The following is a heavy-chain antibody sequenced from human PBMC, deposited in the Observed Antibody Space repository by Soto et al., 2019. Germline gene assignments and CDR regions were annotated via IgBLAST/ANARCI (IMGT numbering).Heavy chain of an antibody. CDR3: ARTGYALEQLVGAFDI. CDR2: IKQDGSEK. Sequence: GGSLRLSCAASGFTFSSYWMSWVRQAPGKGLEWVANIKQDGSEKYYVDSVKGRFTISRDNAKNSLYLQMNSLRAEDTAVYYCARTGYALEQLVGAFDIWGQGTMVTVSS. CDR1: GFTFSSYW. V-gene: IGHV3-7*01. J-gene: IGHJ3*02. D-gene: IGHD6-6*01.